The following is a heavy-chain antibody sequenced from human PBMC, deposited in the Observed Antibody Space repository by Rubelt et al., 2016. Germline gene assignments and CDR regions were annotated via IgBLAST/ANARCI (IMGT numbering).Heavy chain of an antibody. J-gene: IGHJ4*02. Sequence: GWVSIIYSDGSTYYADSVKGRFTISRDNAKNSLYLQMNSLRAEDTALYYCAKTSRGYYYDSSGSFDYCGQGTLVTVSS. CDR3: AKTSRGYYYDSSGSFDY. D-gene: IGHD3-22*01. CDR2: IYSDGST. V-gene: IGHV3-53*01.